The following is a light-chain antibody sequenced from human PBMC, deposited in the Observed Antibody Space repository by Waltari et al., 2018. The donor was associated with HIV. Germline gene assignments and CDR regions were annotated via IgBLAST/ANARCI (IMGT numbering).Light chain of an antibody. Sequence: SYELTQPPSVSVSPGQTARITCSGDALPKRYAYWYQQKPGQAPVLVIYQNTERPSGIPERFSGSGSGKTVTLTISGVQAEDEADYYCQSADSSGTYLWVFGEGTKLTVL. CDR2: QNT. V-gene: IGLV3-25*03. CDR1: ALPKRY. J-gene: IGLJ3*02. CDR3: QSADSSGTYLWV.